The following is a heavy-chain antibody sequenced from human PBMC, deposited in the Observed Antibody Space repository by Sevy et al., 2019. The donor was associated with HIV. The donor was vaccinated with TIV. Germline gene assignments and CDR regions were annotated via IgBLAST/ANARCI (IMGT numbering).Heavy chain of an antibody. CDR1: GFTFSSYV. V-gene: IGHV3-30-3*01. CDR3: ARDWTVPDY. CDR2: ILYDGSNK. D-gene: IGHD4-17*01. Sequence: GGSLRLSCAASGFTFSSYVMHWVRQAPGKGLEWVEVILYDGSNKYYADSVKGRLTISRDNSKNTLYLQMNSLRAEDTAVYYCARDWTVPDYWGQGTLVTVSS. J-gene: IGHJ4*02.